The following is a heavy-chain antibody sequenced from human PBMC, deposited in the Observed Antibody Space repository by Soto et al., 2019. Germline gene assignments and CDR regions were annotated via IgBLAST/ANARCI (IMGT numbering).Heavy chain of an antibody. CDR1: GGSISSYY. D-gene: IGHD3-16*01. CDR3: ARVLFGSNCWFDP. J-gene: IGHJ5*02. CDR2: IYYSGST. Sequence: QVQLQESGPGLVKPSETLSLTCTVSGGSISSYYWSWIRQPPGKGLEWIGYIYYSGSTNYNPSLKIRVTISVDTSKNQFYLKLSSVTAADTAVYYCARVLFGSNCWFDPWGQGTLVTVSS. V-gene: IGHV4-59*01.